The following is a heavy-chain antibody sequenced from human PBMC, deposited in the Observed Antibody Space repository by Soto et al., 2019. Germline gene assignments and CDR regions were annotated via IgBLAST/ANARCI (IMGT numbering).Heavy chain of an antibody. CDR1: GGSIISGGYY. D-gene: IGHD3-3*01. Sequence: SETLSRTCTVSGGSIISGGYYWRWNSPHPGKGLEWIGYIYYSGSTYYNPSLKSRVTISVDTSKNQFSLKLSSVTAADTAVYYCARDPDDFWSGYQLWGQGTLVTVSS. CDR3: ARDPDDFWSGYQL. J-gene: IGHJ4*02. CDR2: IYYSGST. V-gene: IGHV4-31*03.